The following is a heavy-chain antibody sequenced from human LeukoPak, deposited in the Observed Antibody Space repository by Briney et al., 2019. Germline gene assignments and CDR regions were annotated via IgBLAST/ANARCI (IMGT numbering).Heavy chain of an antibody. CDR1: GGSISTHY. V-gene: IGHV4-59*11. J-gene: IGHJ4*02. D-gene: IGHD3-16*01. CDR2: VHSSGGT. CDR3: ARRRGGFGEGEFDY. Sequence: SEALSLTCAVSGGSISTHYWNWLRQPPGKELEWIGQVHSSGGTISNPSLKSRVTMSLDTSNNQLSLELSSVTAADTAVYYCARRRGGFGEGEFDYWAREPWSPSPQ.